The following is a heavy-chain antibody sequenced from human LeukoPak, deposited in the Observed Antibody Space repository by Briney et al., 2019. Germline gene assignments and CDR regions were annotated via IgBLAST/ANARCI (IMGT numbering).Heavy chain of an antibody. CDR2: ISSDGNNK. Sequence: PGGSLRLSCAASGFTVSSNYMSWVRQAPGKGLEWVALISSDGNNKYYADSVKGRFTISRDNSKDTQSLQMNSLRPEDTAVYYCAKAQWLIVDVFDFWGQGTMVTVSS. V-gene: IGHV3-30*18. CDR3: AKAQWLIVDVFDF. J-gene: IGHJ3*01. D-gene: IGHD6-19*01. CDR1: GFTVSSNY.